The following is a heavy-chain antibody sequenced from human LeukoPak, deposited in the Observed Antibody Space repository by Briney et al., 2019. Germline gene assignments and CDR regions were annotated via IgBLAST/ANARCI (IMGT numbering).Heavy chain of an antibody. CDR1: GGTFSSYA. V-gene: IGHV1-69*05. CDR3: ARDLYYDSSGYYSD. J-gene: IGHJ4*02. D-gene: IGHD3-22*01. Sequence: ASVKVSCKASGGTFSSYAISWVRQAPGQGLEWMGGIIPIFGTANYAQKFQGRVTITTDESTSTAYMELSSLRSEDTAVYYCARDLYYDSSGYYSDGGQGTLVTVSS. CDR2: IIPIFGTA.